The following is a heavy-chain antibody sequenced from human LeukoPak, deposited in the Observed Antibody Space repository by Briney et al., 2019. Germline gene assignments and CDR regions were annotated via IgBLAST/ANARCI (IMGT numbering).Heavy chain of an antibody. CDR3: ARLRFGVVTPIDYFDY. J-gene: IGHJ4*02. D-gene: IGHD3-3*01. CDR1: GYSFTSYW. CDR2: IYPGDSDT. Sequence: GESLKISCKGSGYSFTSYWIGWVRQMPGKGLEWMGIIYPGDSDTRYSPSFQGQVTISADKSISTAYLQWSSLKASDTAMYYCARLRFGVVTPIDYFDYWGQGTLVTVSS. V-gene: IGHV5-51*01.